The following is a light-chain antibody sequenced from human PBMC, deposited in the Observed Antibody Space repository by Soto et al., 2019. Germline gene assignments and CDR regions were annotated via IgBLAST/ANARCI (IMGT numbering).Light chain of an antibody. V-gene: IGLV1-44*01. J-gene: IGLJ2*01. CDR2: SNY. CDR1: SSNIGDNT. Sequence: QSVLTQPPSASGTPGQRVTISCSGSSSNIGDNTVSWFQKVPGMAPKLLIFSNYQRPSGVPDRFSGSKSGTSASLAISGLQSEDETEYYCATWDDSLNGVVFGGGTKLTVL. CDR3: ATWDDSLNGVV.